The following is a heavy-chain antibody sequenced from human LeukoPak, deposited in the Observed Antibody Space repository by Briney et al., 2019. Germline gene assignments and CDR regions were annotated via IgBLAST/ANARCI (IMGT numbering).Heavy chain of an antibody. Sequence: GASVKVSCKASGGTFSSYAISWVRQAPGQGLEWMGGIIPIFGTANYAQKFQGRVTITTDESTSTAYMELSSLRSEDTAVYYYAGGVLLGEVPDYYYYMDVWGKGTTVTVSS. J-gene: IGHJ6*03. CDR3: AGGVLLGEVPDYYYYMDV. D-gene: IGHD3-3*01. CDR2: IIPIFGTA. V-gene: IGHV1-69*05. CDR1: GGTFSSYA.